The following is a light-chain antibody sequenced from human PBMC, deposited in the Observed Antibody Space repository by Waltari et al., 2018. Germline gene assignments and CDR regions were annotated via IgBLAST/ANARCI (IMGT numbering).Light chain of an antibody. CDR2: AAS. CDR3: QQSYSTAWT. J-gene: IGKJ1*01. V-gene: IGKV1-39*01. CDR1: QSISSY. Sequence: LQMTPFPTSLPASVGDRLNITCRASQSISSYLNWYQQKPGKAPKLLIYAASSLQSGVPSRFSGSGSGTDFTLTISSLQPEDFATYYCQQSYSTAWTFGQGTKVEIK.